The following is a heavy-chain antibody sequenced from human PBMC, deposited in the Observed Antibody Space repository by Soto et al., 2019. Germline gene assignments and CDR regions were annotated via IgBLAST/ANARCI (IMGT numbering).Heavy chain of an antibody. J-gene: IGHJ5*02. CDR3: AKLHSSGWNWFDP. V-gene: IGHV3-30*18. CDR2: ISYDGSNK. CDR1: GFTFSSYG. D-gene: IGHD6-19*01. Sequence: GGSLRLSCAASGFTFSSYGMHWVRQAPGKGLEWVAVISYDGSNKYYADSVKGRFTISRDNSKNTLYLQMNSLRAEDTAVYYCAKLHSSGWNWFDPWGQGTLVTVSS.